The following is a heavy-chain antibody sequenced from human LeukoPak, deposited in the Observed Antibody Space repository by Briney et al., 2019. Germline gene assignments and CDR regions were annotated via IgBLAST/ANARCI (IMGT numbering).Heavy chain of an antibody. V-gene: IGHV3-30*03. CDR2: ISYNGIKK. CDR3: ARVLAGVIGMKDAFDI. Sequence: GGSLRLSCAASGFTFVNYGFHWVRQAPGKALEWVAFISYNGIKKYADSVKGRFTISRDNSKNTLYMQMKSLRAEDTAVYYCARVLAGVIGMKDAFDICGQGTMVTVYS. D-gene: IGHD3-16*02. CDR1: GFTFVNYG. J-gene: IGHJ3*02.